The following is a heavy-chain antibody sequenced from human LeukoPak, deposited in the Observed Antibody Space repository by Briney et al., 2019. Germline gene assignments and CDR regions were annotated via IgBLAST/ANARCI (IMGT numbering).Heavy chain of an antibody. CDR3: ARERVGPTFWDY. CDR1: GYTFTGYY. V-gene: IGHV1-2*02. J-gene: IGHJ4*02. D-gene: IGHD1-26*01. CDR2: INPNSGGT. Sequence: ASVKVSCKASGYTFTGYYVHWVRQAPVQGLEWMGWINPNSGGTNYAQKFQGRVNMTRSTSISTAYIELSRLRSDDTDVYYCARERVGPTFWDYWSQGTLVTVSS.